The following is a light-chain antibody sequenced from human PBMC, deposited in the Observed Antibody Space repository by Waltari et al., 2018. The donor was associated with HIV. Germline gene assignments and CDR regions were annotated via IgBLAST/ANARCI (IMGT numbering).Light chain of an antibody. J-gene: IGLJ3*02. V-gene: IGLV1-44*01. CDR3: AAWDDSLNGWV. CDR1: RSHIGSNT. Sequence: QSVLTQPPSASRTPGQRVPISCSGSRSHIGSNTVNWYQQLPGTDPKLLIYSNNQRPSGVPDRFSGSKAGTSASLAISGLQSEDEADYYCAAWDDSLNGWVFGGGTKLTVL. CDR2: SNN.